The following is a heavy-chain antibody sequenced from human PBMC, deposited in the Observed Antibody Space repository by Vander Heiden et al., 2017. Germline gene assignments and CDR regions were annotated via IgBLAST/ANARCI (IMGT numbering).Heavy chain of an antibody. J-gene: IGHJ4*02. CDR2: ISYDGSNK. V-gene: IGHV3-30*18. D-gene: IGHD6-19*01. Sequence: QVQLVESGGGVVQPGRSLRLSCAASGFTFGSDGMHWVRQAPGKGLEWVAVISYDGSNKYYADSVKGRFTISRDNSKNTLYLQMNSLRAEDTAVYYCAKDQGAVAVAGKDYWGQGTLVTVSS. CDR1: GFTFGSDG. CDR3: AKDQGAVAVAGKDY.